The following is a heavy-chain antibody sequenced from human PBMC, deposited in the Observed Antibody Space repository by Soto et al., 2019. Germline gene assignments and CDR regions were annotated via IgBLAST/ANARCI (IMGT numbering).Heavy chain of an antibody. Sequence: EAQGVESGGGLVQRGGSLRLSCAAPGFTFSSYSMKWVRQAPGKGLEGISYISSSSSSIYYTDSVQGRFTISRDNAKNSLYLQMNSLRDDDTGANYCARDSPPCWHFDYWCQGTRFTVSS. CDR1: GFTFSSYS. J-gene: IGHJ4*02. D-gene: IGHD2-15*01. CDR3: ARDSPPCWHFDY. CDR2: ISSSSSSI. V-gene: IGHV3-48*02.